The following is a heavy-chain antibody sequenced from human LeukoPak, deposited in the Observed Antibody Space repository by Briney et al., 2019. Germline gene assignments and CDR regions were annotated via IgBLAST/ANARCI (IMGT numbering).Heavy chain of an antibody. V-gene: IGHV3-30*02. CDR1: GFTFSSYG. J-gene: IGHJ3*02. CDR2: IRYDGSNK. CDR3: ARIIVGATGGDAFDI. Sequence: GGSLRLSCAASGFTFSSYGMHWVRQAPGKGVEWVAFIRYDGSNKYYADSVKGRFTISRDNSKNTLYLQMNSLRAEDTAVYYCARIIVGATGGDAFDIWGQGTMVTVSS. D-gene: IGHD1-26*01.